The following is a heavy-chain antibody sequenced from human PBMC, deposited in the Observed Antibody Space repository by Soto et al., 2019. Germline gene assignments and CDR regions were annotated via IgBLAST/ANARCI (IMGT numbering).Heavy chain of an antibody. CDR2: ISGSGGST. V-gene: IGHV3-23*01. CDR1: GFTFSSYA. Sequence: HPGGSLRLSCAASGFTFSSYAMSWVRQAPGKGLEWVSAISGSGGSTYYADSVKGRFTISRDNSKNTLYLQMNSLRAEDTAVYYCAKSPRPYYDIWTCYARYYYSGMYAWGQGTTVPVSS. J-gene: IGHJ6*02. CDR3: AKSPRPYYDIWTCYARYYYSGMYA. D-gene: IGHD3-9*01.